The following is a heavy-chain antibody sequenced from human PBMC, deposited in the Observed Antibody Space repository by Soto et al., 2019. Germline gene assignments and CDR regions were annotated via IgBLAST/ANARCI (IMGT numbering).Heavy chain of an antibody. CDR3: AITTSTVSYWFDP. V-gene: IGHV3-7*01. Sequence: GGSLRLSCAASGYTFSHYWMHWVRQAPGKGLVWVANIKEDGTEQHYADSVKGRFTISRDNSENSLFLQMNNLRAEDSAIYYCAITTSTVSYWFDPWGPGTQVT. D-gene: IGHD4-4*01. CDR2: IKEDGTEQ. J-gene: IGHJ5*02. CDR1: GYTFSHYW.